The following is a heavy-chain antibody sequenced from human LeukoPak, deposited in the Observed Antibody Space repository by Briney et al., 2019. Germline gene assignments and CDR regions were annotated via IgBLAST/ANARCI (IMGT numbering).Heavy chain of an antibody. J-gene: IGHJ4*02. CDR1: GFTFSSYS. CDR2: ISSSSSTI. V-gene: IGHV3-48*04. D-gene: IGHD3-10*01. CDR3: AHPPSSGTGIVDY. Sequence: PGGSLRLSCAASGFTFSSYSMNWVRQAPGKGPEWVSYISSSSSTIYYADSVKGRFTISRDNAKNSLYLQMNSLRAEDTAVYYCAHPPSSGTGIVDYWGQGTLVTVSS.